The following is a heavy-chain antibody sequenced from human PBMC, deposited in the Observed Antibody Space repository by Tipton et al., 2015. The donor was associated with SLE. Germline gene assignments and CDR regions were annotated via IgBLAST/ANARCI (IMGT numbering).Heavy chain of an antibody. V-gene: IGHV3-49*04. Sequence: RSLRLSCTASGFTFGDYAMNWVRQAPGKGLEWVGFIRSIAYGGTTEYAASVKGRFTISRDDSKSIAYLQMNSLKTEDTAVYYCTREDLSGSYVPFDYWGQGTLVTVSS. J-gene: IGHJ4*02. CDR1: GFTFGDYA. D-gene: IGHD1-26*01. CDR3: TREDLSGSYVPFDY. CDR2: IRSIAYGGTT.